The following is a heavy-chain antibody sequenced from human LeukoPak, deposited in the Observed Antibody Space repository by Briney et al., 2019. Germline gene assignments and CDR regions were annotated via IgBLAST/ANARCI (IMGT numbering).Heavy chain of an antibody. J-gene: IGHJ4*02. Sequence: SETLSLTCAVYGGSFSGYYWSWIRQPPGKGLEWIGEINHSGSTNFNPSLKSRVTISVDTSKNQFSLKLSSVTAVDTAVYYCARGRDYWGQGTLVTVSS. CDR3: ARGRDY. CDR2: INHSGST. V-gene: IGHV4-34*01. CDR1: GGSFSGYY.